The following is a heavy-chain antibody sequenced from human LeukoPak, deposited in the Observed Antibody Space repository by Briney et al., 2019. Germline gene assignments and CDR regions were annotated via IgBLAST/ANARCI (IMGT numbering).Heavy chain of an antibody. D-gene: IGHD5-24*01. J-gene: IGHJ4*02. CDR2: IIRDGSST. Sequence: GGSLRLSCAASGFTFSSYWMHWVRQARGKGLEWVSRIIRDGSSTSYADSVRGRFTISRDNAKNTLSLQMNSLRDEDTAVYYCVRDGDGYNFDYWGQGTLVAVSS. CDR3: VRDGDGYNFDY. CDR1: GFTFSSYW. V-gene: IGHV3-74*01.